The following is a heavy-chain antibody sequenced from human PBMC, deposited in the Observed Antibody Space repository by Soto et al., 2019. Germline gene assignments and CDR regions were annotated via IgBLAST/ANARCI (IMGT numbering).Heavy chain of an antibody. CDR2: IYYSGST. CDR3: ARHRSDYGGRYYYYYYMDV. J-gene: IGHJ6*03. D-gene: IGHD4-17*01. Sequence: SETLSLTCTVSGGSISSSSYYWGWIRQPPGKGLEWIGSIYYSGSTYYNPSLKSRVTISVDTSKNQFSLKLSSVTAADTAVYYCARHRSDYGGRYYYYYYMDVWGKGTTVTVSS. CDR1: GGSISSSSYY. V-gene: IGHV4-39*01.